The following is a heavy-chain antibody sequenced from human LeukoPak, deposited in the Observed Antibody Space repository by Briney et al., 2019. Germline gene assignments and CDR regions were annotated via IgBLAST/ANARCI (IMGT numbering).Heavy chain of an antibody. CDR3: ARGARLLTIFGVVSWFDP. J-gene: IGHJ5*02. Sequence: SVKVSCKASGGTFSSYAISWVRQAPGQGLEWMGGIIPIFGTANYAQKSQGRVTITTDESTSTAYMELSSLRSEDTAVYYCARGARLLTIFGVVSWFDPWGQGTLVTVSS. V-gene: IGHV1-69*05. CDR1: GGTFSSYA. CDR2: IIPIFGTA. D-gene: IGHD3-3*01.